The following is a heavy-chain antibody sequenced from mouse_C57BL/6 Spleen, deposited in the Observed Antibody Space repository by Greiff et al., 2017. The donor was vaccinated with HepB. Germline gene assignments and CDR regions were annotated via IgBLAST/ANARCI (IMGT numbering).Heavy chain of an antibody. CDR3: ARFGKLLYFDY. J-gene: IGHJ2*01. CDR2: IDPSDSET. Sequence: QVHVKQPGAELVRPGSSVKLSCKASGYTFTSYWMHWVKQRPIQGLEWIGNIDPSDSETHYNQKFKDKATLTVDKSSSTAYMQLSSLTSEDSAVYYCARFGKLLYFDYWGQGTTLTVSS. CDR1: GYTFTSYW. D-gene: IGHD4-1*01. V-gene: IGHV1-52*01.